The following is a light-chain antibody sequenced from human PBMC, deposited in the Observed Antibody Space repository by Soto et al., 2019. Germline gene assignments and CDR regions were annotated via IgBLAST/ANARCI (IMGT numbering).Light chain of an antibody. CDR1: QSVNTR. Sequence: EIVMTQSPATLSVSPGERATLSCRASQSVNTRLAWYQQKPGQAPRLVIYDASTRATGIPARFSGSGSGTEFTLTISSLQSEDFAVYHCQQYNNWPPEYTFVQGTKLEIK. CDR3: QQYNNWPPEYT. V-gene: IGKV3D-15*01. CDR2: DAS. J-gene: IGKJ2*01.